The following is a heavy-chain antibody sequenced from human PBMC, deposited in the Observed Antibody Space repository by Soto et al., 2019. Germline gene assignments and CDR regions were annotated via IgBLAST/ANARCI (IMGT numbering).Heavy chain of an antibody. CDR3: ARVIVVIADAGDYFDY. CDR1: GFIFSEYA. Sequence: EVQLLESGGGLVQPGGSLRLSCAASGFIFSEYAMSWVRQAPGKGLEWVSGISGDGSSTNYADSVKGRFTISRDNSKNTLYMEMNSLRAEDTAVYYCARVIVVIADAGDYFDYWGQGTLVTVSS. V-gene: IGHV3-23*01. D-gene: IGHD2-21*01. J-gene: IGHJ4*02. CDR2: ISGDGSST.